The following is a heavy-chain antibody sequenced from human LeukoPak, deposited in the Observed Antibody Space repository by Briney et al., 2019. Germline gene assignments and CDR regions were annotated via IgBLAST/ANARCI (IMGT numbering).Heavy chain of an antibody. CDR3: ASQKY. Sequence: PSETLSLTCSVSGGSISSSYWSWIRQPPGKGLEWIGYIYYSGSTNYNPSLKSRVTISLDTSKNQFSLKLSSVTAADTAVYYCASQKYWGQGTLVTVSS. CDR1: GGSISSSY. V-gene: IGHV4-59*01. J-gene: IGHJ4*02. CDR2: IYYSGST.